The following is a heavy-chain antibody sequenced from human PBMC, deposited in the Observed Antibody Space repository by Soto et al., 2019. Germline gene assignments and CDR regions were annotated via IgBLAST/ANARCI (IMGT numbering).Heavy chain of an antibody. Sequence: EVELLESGGGLVQPGGSLRLSCAASGFTFSGYAMSWVRQAPGKGLEWVSSITSGADTYYADSVKGRFTISRDNSKNTVSLQLISLRAEDTALYYCAKAGQFDSWGQGTLVTVSS. V-gene: IGHV3-23*01. CDR1: GFTFSGYA. J-gene: IGHJ4*02. CDR2: ITSGADT. CDR3: AKAGQFDS.